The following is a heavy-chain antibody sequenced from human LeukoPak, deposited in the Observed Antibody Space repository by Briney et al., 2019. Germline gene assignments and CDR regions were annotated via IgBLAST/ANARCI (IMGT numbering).Heavy chain of an antibody. Sequence: PGGSLRLSCAASGFTFSGYWMHWVRQAPGKGLVWVSRINSDGSGTRSADTLKGRFTISRDNAKHTLYLQMNSLRAEDTAVYYCGNGDYYFDYWGQGNLVTVSS. J-gene: IGHJ4*02. D-gene: IGHD2-21*02. CDR2: INSDGSGT. CDR3: GNGDYYFDY. V-gene: IGHV3-74*01. CDR1: GFTFSGYW.